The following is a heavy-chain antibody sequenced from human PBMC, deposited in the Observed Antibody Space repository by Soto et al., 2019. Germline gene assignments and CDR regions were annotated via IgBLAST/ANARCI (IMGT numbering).Heavy chain of an antibody. D-gene: IGHD6-13*01. J-gene: IGHJ6*02. CDR1: GYSFTSYW. V-gene: IGHV5-51*01. Sequence: PGESLKISCKGSGYSFTSYWIGWVRQMPGKGLEWMGIIYPGDSDTRYSPSFQGQVTISADKSISTAYLQWSSLKASDTAMYYCARFRAAGSWYYSGMDVWGQGTTVTVSS. CDR3: ARFRAAGSWYYSGMDV. CDR2: IYPGDSDT.